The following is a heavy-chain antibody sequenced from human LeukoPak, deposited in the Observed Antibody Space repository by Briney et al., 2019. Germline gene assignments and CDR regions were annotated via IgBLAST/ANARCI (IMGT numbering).Heavy chain of an antibody. CDR2: IIPIFGTA. CDR1: GGTFSSYA. CDR3: ARALLGLPSSPDENWFDP. V-gene: IGHV1-69*13. D-gene: IGHD2-15*01. J-gene: IGHJ5*02. Sequence: GASVKVSCKASGGTFSSYAISWVRQAPGQGLEWMGGIIPIFGTANYAQKFPGRVTITADESTSTAYMELSSLRSEDTAVYYCARALLGLPSSPDENWFDPWGQGTLVTVSS.